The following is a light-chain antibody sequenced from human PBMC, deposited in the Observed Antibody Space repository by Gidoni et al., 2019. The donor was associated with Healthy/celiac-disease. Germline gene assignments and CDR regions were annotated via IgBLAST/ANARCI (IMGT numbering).Light chain of an antibody. J-gene: IGKJ1*01. CDR1: QSVSSN. CDR3: QQYNNWPPA. CDR2: GAS. Sequence: EIVMTQSPATLSVSPGERATLSCRASQSVSSNLAWYQQKPGQAPRLRIYGASTRATGIPARFSGSGSGTEFTLTISSLQSEDFAVDYCQQYNNWPPAFGQGTKVEIK. V-gene: IGKV3-15*01.